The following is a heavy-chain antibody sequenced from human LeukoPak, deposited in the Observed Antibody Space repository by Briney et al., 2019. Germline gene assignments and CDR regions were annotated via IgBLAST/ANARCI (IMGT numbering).Heavy chain of an antibody. CDR1: GGSISSYY. D-gene: IGHD4-17*01. Sequence: PSETLSLTCTVSGGSISSYYWSWIRQPPGKGLECIGYIYCSGTTNYNPSLKSRVTISVDTSKNQFFLKLRSVTAADTAVYYCARGGDYLFDYWGQGTLVTVSS. J-gene: IGHJ4*02. CDR3: ARGGDYLFDY. CDR2: IYCSGTT. V-gene: IGHV4-59*01.